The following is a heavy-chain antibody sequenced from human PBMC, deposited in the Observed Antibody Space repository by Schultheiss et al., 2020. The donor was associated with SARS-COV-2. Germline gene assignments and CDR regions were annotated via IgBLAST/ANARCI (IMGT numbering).Heavy chain of an antibody. CDR2: IYHSGST. Sequence: SETLSLTCAVSGGSISSSNWWSWVRQPPGKGLEWIWEIYHSGSTNYNPSLKSRVTISVDTSKNQFSLKLSSVTAADTAVYYCARGRAAAGTYGGWFDPWGQGTLVTVSS. CDR1: GGSISSSNW. J-gene: IGHJ5*02. V-gene: IGHV4-4*02. D-gene: IGHD6-13*01. CDR3: ARGRAAAGTYGGWFDP.